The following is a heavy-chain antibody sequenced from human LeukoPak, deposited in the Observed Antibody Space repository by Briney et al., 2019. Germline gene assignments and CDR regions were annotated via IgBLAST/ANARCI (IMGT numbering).Heavy chain of an antibody. Sequence: SVKVSCKASGGTFSRYAISWVRQAPGQGLEWMGGIIPMFGIANYAQKFQGRVTITADKSTSTAYMELNNLRFEDTAVYYCAKGGGSYSNGMDVWGQGTTVTVSS. CDR2: IIPMFGIA. CDR3: AKGGGSYSNGMDV. V-gene: IGHV1-69*17. CDR1: GGTFSRYA. D-gene: IGHD1-26*01. J-gene: IGHJ6*02.